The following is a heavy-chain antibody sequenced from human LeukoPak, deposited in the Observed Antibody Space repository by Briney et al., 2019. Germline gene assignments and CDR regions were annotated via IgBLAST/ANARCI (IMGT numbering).Heavy chain of an antibody. D-gene: IGHD1-20*01. CDR2: IAHTGST. Sequence: SETLSLTCAVSGDSVSSSHWWSWVRQPPGKGLEWIGEIAHTGSTKHTPSLRSRASISIDWSKNQFSLNLTSVTAADTATYFCARLVVYNWTPRAFDVWGQGTMVTVSS. V-gene: IGHV4-4*02. CDR1: GDSVSSSHW. J-gene: IGHJ3*01. CDR3: ARLVVYNWTPRAFDV.